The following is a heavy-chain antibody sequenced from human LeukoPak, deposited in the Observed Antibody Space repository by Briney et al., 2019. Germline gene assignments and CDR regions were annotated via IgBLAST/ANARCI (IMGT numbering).Heavy chain of an antibody. D-gene: IGHD2-2*01. CDR1: GGSISSSSYY. CDR2: IYYSGST. V-gene: IGHV4-39*02. Sequence: SETLSLTCTASGGSISSSSYYWGWIRQPPGKGLEWIGSIYYSGSTYYNPSLKSRVTISVDTSKNRFSLKLSSVTAADTAVYYCARDPILGYCSSTSCSDYWGQGTLVTVSS. CDR3: ARDPILGYCSSTSCSDY. J-gene: IGHJ4*02.